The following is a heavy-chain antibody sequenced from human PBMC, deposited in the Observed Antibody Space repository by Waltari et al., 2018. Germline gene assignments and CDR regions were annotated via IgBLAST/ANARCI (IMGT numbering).Heavy chain of an antibody. V-gene: IGHV3-53*01. D-gene: IGHD3-22*01. CDR3: ARSGYTGYDSSGYYYVDDAFDI. J-gene: IGHJ3*02. Sequence: EVQLVESGGGLIQPGGSLRLSCAASGFTVSSNYMSWVRQAQGKGLEWVSVIYSGGSTYYADSVKGRFTISRDNSKNTLYLQMNSLRAEDTAVYYCARSGYTGYDSSGYYYVDDAFDIWGQGTMVTVSS. CDR2: IYSGGST. CDR1: GFTVSSNY.